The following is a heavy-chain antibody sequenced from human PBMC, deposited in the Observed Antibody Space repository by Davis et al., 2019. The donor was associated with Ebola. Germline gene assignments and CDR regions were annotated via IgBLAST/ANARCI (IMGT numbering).Heavy chain of an antibody. D-gene: IGHD1/OR15-1a*01. CDR2: IKEDGSER. CDR3: ARPDRSIRTTPGF. Sequence: GESLKISCAASGFTFSRYWMTWVRQAPGKGLEWVAKIKEDGSERDYLDSVKGRFTISRDNANNLLYLQMNNLRGEDTAVYYCARPDRSIRTTPGFWGQGTLVTVSS. V-gene: IGHV3-7*01. J-gene: IGHJ4*02. CDR1: GFTFSRYW.